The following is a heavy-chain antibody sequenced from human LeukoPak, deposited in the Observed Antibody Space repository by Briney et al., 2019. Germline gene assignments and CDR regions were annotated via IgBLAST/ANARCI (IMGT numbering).Heavy chain of an antibody. CDR1: GFTFSNYW. Sequence: GGSLRLSCAASGFTFSNYWMNWVRQAPGKGLEWVSGISGSGIYTYYADSVKGRFTISRDNSKNTVYLQMNSLRAEDTAVYYCAKDSYQLLRDALDFWGQGTLVTVSS. D-gene: IGHD2-2*01. J-gene: IGHJ4*02. CDR3: AKDSYQLLRDALDF. V-gene: IGHV3-23*01. CDR2: ISGSGIYT.